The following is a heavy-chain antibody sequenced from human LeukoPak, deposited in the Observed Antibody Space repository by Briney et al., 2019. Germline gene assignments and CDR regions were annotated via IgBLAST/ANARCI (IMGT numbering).Heavy chain of an antibody. Sequence: PGGSLRLSCTASGFIVSHYGMHWVRQAPGKGLECVAVIQNDASTRNYVDSVKGRFTISRDNSENTVFLQMDSLRVEDTAVYYCARELSQVVWGGLDYGGQGTLVSVSS. V-gene: IGHV3-33*05. CDR1: GFIVSHYG. CDR2: IQNDASTR. CDR3: ARELSQVVWGGLDY. D-gene: IGHD3-16*01. J-gene: IGHJ4*01.